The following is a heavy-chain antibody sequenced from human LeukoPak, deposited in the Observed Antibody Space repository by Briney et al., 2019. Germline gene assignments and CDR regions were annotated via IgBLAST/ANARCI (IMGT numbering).Heavy chain of an antibody. Sequence: GGSLRLSCAASGFTFNSYAMTWVRQAPGKGLEWVSAISAGAGYIYYADSVKGRLTSSRDNSKSTLYLQMSNLRAEDTAVYFCAKNRATGLAFYDYWGQGAQVTFAS. V-gene: IGHV3-23*01. CDR3: AKNRATGLAFYDY. J-gene: IGHJ4*02. D-gene: IGHD3-16*01. CDR1: GFTFNSYA. CDR2: ISAGAGYI.